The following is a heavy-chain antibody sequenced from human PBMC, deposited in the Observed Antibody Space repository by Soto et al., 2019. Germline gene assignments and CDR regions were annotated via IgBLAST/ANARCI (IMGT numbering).Heavy chain of an antibody. CDR2: IIPILGIA. CDR1: GGTFSSYT. CDR3: AREGWAIAAAGPRSV. V-gene: IGHV1-69*08. Sequence: QVQLVQSGAEVKKPGSSVKVSCKASGGTFSSYTISWVRQAPGQGLEWMGRIIPILGIANYAQKFQGRVTITEDKSTSTAYMELSSLRSEDTAVYYCAREGWAIAAAGPRSVWGQGTLVTVSP. J-gene: IGHJ4*02. D-gene: IGHD6-13*01.